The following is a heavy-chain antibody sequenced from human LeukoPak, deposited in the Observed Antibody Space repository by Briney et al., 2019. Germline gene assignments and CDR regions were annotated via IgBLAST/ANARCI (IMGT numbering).Heavy chain of an antibody. Sequence: GGSLRLSCAASGFTFSSYAMHWVRQAPGKGLEWVAVISYDGSNKYYADSVKGRFTISRDNSKNTLYLQMNSLRVEDTAVYYCARSLGYYPAGYWGQGTLVTVSS. V-gene: IGHV3-30-3*01. D-gene: IGHD3-22*01. CDR2: ISYDGSNK. CDR3: ARSLGYYPAGY. CDR1: GFTFSSYA. J-gene: IGHJ4*02.